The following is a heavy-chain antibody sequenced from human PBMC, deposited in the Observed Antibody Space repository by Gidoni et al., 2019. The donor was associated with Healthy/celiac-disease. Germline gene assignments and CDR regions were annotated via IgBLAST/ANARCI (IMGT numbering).Heavy chain of an antibody. Sequence: EVQLVESGGGLVQPGRSLRLSCTASGFTFGDYAMRWFRQAPGKGLEWVGFIRSKAYGGTTEYAASVKGRFTISRDDSKSIAYLQMNSLKTEDTAVYYCTRYYDFWSGYYNYDAFDIWGQGTMVTVSS. J-gene: IGHJ3*02. CDR1: GFTFGDYA. D-gene: IGHD3-3*01. CDR3: TRYYDFWSGYYNYDAFDI. CDR2: IRSKAYGGTT. V-gene: IGHV3-49*03.